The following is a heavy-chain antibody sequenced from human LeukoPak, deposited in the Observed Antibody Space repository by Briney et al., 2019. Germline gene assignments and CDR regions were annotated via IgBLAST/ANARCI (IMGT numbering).Heavy chain of an antibody. CDR2: ISNSGGST. Sequence: GGSLRLSCAASGFTFTTYAMSWVRQAPGKGLEWVSGISNSGGSTYYADSVKGRFTISRDNSKSTLYLQMNSLRAEDTAVYYCAKDRYFDWLLFNYWGQGTLVTVSS. CDR1: GFTFTTYA. J-gene: IGHJ4*02. D-gene: IGHD3-9*01. CDR3: AKDRYFDWLLFNY. V-gene: IGHV3-23*01.